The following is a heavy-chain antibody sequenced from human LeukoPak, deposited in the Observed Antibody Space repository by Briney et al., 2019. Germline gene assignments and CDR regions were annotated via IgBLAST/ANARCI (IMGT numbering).Heavy chain of an antibody. J-gene: IGHJ6*03. CDR3: AKGAWHMVPYYYYMDV. CDR2: IRYDGSNK. Sequence: GGSLRLSCAASGFTFSSYGMHWVRQAPGKGLEWVAFIRYDGSNKYYADSVKGRFTISRDNSKNTLYLQMNSLSAEDTAVYYCAKGAWHMVPYYYYMDVWGKGTTVTVSS. D-gene: IGHD2-21*01. V-gene: IGHV3-30*02. CDR1: GFTFSSYG.